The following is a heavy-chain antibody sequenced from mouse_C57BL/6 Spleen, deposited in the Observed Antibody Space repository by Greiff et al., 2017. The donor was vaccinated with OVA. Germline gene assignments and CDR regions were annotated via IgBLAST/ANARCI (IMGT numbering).Heavy chain of an antibody. J-gene: IGHJ1*03. CDR2: IYPGDGDT. D-gene: IGHD2-3*01. CDR3: ARMGGYYVHWYFDV. V-gene: IGHV1-82*01. Sequence: VKLQESGPELVKPGASVKISCKASGYAFSSSWMNWVKQRPGKGLEWIGRIYPGDGDTNYNGKFKGKATLTADKSSSTAYMQLSSLTSEDSAVYFCARMGGYYVHWYFDVWGTGTTVTVSS. CDR1: GYAFSSSW.